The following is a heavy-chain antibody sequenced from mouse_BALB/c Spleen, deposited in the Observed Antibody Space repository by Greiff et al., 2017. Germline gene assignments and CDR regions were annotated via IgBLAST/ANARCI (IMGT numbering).Heavy chain of an antibody. CDR1: GYAFSSYW. Sequence: VKLQESGAELVRPGSSVKISCKASGYAFSSYWMNWVKQRPGQGLEWIGQIYPGDGDTNYNGKFKGKATLTADKSSSTAYMQLSSLTSEDSAVYFCARYNYYGSWFAYWGQGTLVTVSA. CDR3: ARYNYYGSWFAY. J-gene: IGHJ3*01. V-gene: IGHV1-80*01. D-gene: IGHD1-1*01. CDR2: IYPGDGDT.